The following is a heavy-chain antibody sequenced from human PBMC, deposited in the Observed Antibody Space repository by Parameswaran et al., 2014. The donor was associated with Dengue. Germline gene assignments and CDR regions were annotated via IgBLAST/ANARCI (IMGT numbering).Heavy chain of an antibody. V-gene: IGHV4-30-4*01. J-gene: IGHJ6*02. CDR1: GGSISSGDYY. CDR3: ARLPPTPYSSSWYGDALDV. Sequence: SETLSLTCTVSGGSISSGDYYWSWIRQPPGKGLEWIGYIYYSGSTYYNPSLKSRVTISVDTSKNQFSLKLSSVTAADTAVYYCARLPPTPYSSSWYGDALDVWGQGTTVTVSS. D-gene: IGHD6-13*01. CDR2: IYYSGST.